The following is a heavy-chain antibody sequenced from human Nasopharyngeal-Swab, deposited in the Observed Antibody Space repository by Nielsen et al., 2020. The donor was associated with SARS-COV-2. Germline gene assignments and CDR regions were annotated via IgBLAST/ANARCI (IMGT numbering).Heavy chain of an antibody. D-gene: IGHD2-15*01. J-gene: IGHJ4*02. CDR1: DFTSSDSA. CDR2: IRSKGNNYAT. CDR3: TRCGGGCYSGRDY. Sequence: GESLKTSCAASDFTSSDSAIHWVRPASGEGLEWVARIRSKGNNYATAYSASVKGRFIIFRDDPTNTAYLQMNSLKTEDTAMYYCTRCGGGCYSGRDYWGQGTLVTVSS. V-gene: IGHV3-73*01.